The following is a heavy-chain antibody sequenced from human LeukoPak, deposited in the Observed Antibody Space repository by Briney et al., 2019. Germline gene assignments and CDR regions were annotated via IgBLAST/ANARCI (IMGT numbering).Heavy chain of an antibody. J-gene: IGHJ4*02. CDR3: AKYRMVTTPYFDY. CDR1: GFTFATYA. Sequence: GCLRLSCAASGFTFATYAMTWVRQAPGKGLDWVSSITASGGSTYYADSVKGRFTISRDNSKNTLYLQMNSLRAEDTAVYYCAKYRMVTTPYFDYWGQGTLVTVSS. CDR2: ITASGGST. V-gene: IGHV3-23*01. D-gene: IGHD4-11*01.